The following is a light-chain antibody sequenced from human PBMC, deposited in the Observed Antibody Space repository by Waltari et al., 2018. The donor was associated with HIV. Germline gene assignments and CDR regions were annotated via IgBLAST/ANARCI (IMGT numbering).Light chain of an antibody. J-gene: IGLJ3*02. Sequence: QSVLTQPPSASGTPGQSVTISCSGSGSNIGSNSVYWYQHLPGTTPKLLIYMNNQRPSGVPCRFSGSKSGTSASLAISGLRSGDEADYYCAAWDDSLSGPVFGGGTKVTVL. CDR1: GSNIGSNS. CDR3: AAWDDSLSGPV. CDR2: MNN. V-gene: IGLV1-47*01.